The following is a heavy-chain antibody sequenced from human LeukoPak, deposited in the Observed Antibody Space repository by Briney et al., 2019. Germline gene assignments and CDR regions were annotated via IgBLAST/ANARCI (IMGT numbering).Heavy chain of an antibody. D-gene: IGHD5-24*01. CDR3: ARERDGYIRY. V-gene: IGHV4-34*01. CDR1: GGSFSGYY. J-gene: IGHJ4*02. Sequence: SETLSLTCAVYGGSFSGYYWSWIRQPPGKGLEWIGEINHSGSTNYNPSLKSRVTISVDTSKNQFSLKLSSVTAADTAVYYCARERDGYIRYWGQGTLVTVSS. CDR2: INHSGST.